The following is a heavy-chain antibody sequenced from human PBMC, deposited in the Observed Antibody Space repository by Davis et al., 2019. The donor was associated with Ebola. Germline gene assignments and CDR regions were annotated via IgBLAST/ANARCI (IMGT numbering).Heavy chain of an antibody. CDR2: ISAYNGNT. CDR1: GYTFTSYG. Sequence: AASVKVSCKASGYTFTSYGISWVRQAPGQGLEWMGWISAYNGNTNYAQKLQGRVTMTTDTSTSTAYMELRSLRSDDTAVYYCARHFRYYYGSGTVSWGGRYYFDYWGQGTLVTVSS. CDR3: ARHFRYYYGSGTVSWGGRYYFDY. D-gene: IGHD3-10*01. J-gene: IGHJ4*02. V-gene: IGHV1-18*01.